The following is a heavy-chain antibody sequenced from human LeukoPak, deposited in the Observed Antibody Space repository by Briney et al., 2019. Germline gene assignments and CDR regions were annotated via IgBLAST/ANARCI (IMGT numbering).Heavy chain of an antibody. CDR3: ARDGCNSTSCYTFDY. D-gene: IGHD2-2*02. CDR1: GYTFTGYY. Sequence: ASVKVSCKASGYTFTGYYMHWVRQAPGQGLEWMGWINPNSGGTNYAQKFQGRVTMTRDTSISTAYMELSRLRSDDTAVYYCARDGCNSTSCYTFDYWGQGTLVTVSS. CDR2: INPNSGGT. V-gene: IGHV1-2*02. J-gene: IGHJ4*02.